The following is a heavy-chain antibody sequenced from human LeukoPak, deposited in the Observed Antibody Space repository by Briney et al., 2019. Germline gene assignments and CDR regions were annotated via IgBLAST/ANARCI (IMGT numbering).Heavy chain of an antibody. J-gene: IGHJ3*02. CDR2: ISGSGGST. Sequence: GGSLRLSCTASGFTFSSYAMNWVRQAPGKGLEWVSAISGSGGSTYYADSVKGRFTISRDNSKNTLYLQMNSLRAEDTAVYYCAKDPGRWQWLVPPDDAFDIWDQGTMVTVSS. D-gene: IGHD6-19*01. V-gene: IGHV3-23*01. CDR3: AKDPGRWQWLVPPDDAFDI. CDR1: GFTFSSYA.